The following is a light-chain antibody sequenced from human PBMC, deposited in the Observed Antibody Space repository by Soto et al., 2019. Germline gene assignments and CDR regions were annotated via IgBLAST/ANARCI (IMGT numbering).Light chain of an antibody. CDR1: QSIRTY. V-gene: IGKV1-39*01. CDR2: GAS. CDR3: QQSYSTPIT. Sequence: DIQMTQSPCSQSASVGDRVTITCRASQSIRTYLNWYQQKPGKAPKVLIYGASSLQSGVPSRFSGSGSATDFTLTISSLQPEDFATYYCQQSYSTPITFGQGTRLEIK. J-gene: IGKJ5*01.